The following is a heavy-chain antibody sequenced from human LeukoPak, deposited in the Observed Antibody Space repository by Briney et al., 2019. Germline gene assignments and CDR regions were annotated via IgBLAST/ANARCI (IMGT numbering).Heavy chain of an antibody. CDR2: INHSGST. V-gene: IGHV4-34*01. J-gene: IGHJ6*03. CDR3: ARGTYYYDSSGYYPYYYYYYMDV. CDR1: GGSFSGYY. D-gene: IGHD3-22*01. Sequence: SETLSLTCAVYGGSFSGYYWSWIRQPPGKGLEWIGEINHSGSTNYNPSLKSRVTISVDTSKNQFSLKLSSVTAADTAGYYCARGTYYYDSSGYYPYYYYYYMDVWGKGTTVTVSS.